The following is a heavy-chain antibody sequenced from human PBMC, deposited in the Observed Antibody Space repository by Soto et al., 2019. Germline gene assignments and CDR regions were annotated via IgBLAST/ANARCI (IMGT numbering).Heavy chain of an antibody. D-gene: IGHD3-9*01. J-gene: IGHJ3*02. CDR3: ARDNLHLTVLHNAFDI. CDR2: IYYSGST. Sequence: PSETLSLTCTVSGGSISSGGYYWSWIRQHPGKGLEWIGYIYYSGSTYYNPSLKSRVTISVDTSKNQFSLKLSSVTAADTAVYYCARDNLHLTVLHNAFDIWGQGTMVTVSS. CDR1: GGSISSGGYY. V-gene: IGHV4-31*03.